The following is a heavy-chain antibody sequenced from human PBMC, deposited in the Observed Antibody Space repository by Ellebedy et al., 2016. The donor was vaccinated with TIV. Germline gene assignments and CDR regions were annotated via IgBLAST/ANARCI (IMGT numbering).Heavy chain of an antibody. CDR3: ARGKGYDILTGYYEVGFDY. V-gene: IGHV3-74*01. J-gene: IGHJ4*02. D-gene: IGHD3-9*01. CDR1: GFTFSSYW. Sequence: GGSLRLXCAASGFTFSSYWMHWVRQAPGKGLVWVSRINSDGSSTSYADSVKGRFTISRDNAKNTLYLQMNSLRAEDTAVYYCARGKGYDILTGYYEVGFDYWGQGTLVTASS. CDR2: INSDGSST.